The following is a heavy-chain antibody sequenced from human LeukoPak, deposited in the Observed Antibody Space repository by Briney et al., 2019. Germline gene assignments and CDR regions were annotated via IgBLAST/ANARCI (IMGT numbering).Heavy chain of an antibody. V-gene: IGHV4-59*01. CDR1: GGSISSYY. Sequence: SETLSLTCTVSGGSISSYYWSWIRQPPGKGLEWIGYIYYSGSTNYNPSLKSRVTISVDTSKNQFSLKLSSVTAADTAVYYCARGGRYGDYEGAFDIWGQGTMVTVSS. CDR3: ARGGRYGDYEGAFDI. D-gene: IGHD4-17*01. CDR2: IYYSGST. J-gene: IGHJ3*02.